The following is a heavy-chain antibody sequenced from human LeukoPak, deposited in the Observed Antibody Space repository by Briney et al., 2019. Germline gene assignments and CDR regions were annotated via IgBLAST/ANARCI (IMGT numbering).Heavy chain of an antibody. Sequence: SETLSLTCSVSGGSISDYYWHWIRQPPGTGLEWIGYINYSGSTDYNPSLESRVTISVDTSKNQFSLNVRSVTDADTAMYYCAREYSSFEYWGQGVLVTVSS. D-gene: IGHD6-19*01. V-gene: IGHV4-59*01. CDR2: INYSGST. CDR1: GGSISDYY. J-gene: IGHJ4*02. CDR3: AREYSSFEY.